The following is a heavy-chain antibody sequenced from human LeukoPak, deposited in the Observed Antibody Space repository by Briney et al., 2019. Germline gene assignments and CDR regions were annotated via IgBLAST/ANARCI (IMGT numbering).Heavy chain of an antibody. D-gene: IGHD6-19*01. CDR1: GYTFTGYY. V-gene: IGHV1-2*06. Sequence: ASVKVSCKASGYTFTGYYIHRVRQAPGQGLEWMGRINPNSGATNYAQKFQGRVTMTRDTSISTAYMELSRLRSDDTAVYYCARGAGTLTPPDYWGQGTLVTVSS. CDR2: INPNSGAT. CDR3: ARGAGTLTPPDY. J-gene: IGHJ4*02.